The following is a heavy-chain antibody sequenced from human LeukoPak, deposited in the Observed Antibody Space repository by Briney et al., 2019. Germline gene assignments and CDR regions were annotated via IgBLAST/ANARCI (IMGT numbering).Heavy chain of an antibody. D-gene: IGHD5-18*01. CDR1: GFTFSSYS. CDR3: ATLRPVDTAMAYYFDY. CDR2: ISSSSSYI. V-gene: IGHV3-21*01. J-gene: IGHJ4*02. Sequence: GGSLRLSCAASGFTFSSYSMNWVRQAPGKGLEWVSSISSSSSYIYYADSVKGRFTISRDNAKNSLYLQMNSLRAEDTAVSYCATLRPVDTAMAYYFDYWGQGTLVTVSS.